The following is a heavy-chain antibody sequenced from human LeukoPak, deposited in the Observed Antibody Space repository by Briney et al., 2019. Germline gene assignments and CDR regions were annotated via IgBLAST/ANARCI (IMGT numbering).Heavy chain of an antibody. V-gene: IGHV3-23*01. CDR1: GFTFSSYA. CDR2: ISGSGGST. D-gene: IGHD4-17*01. J-gene: IGHJ3*02. CDR3: AKDYYDYGDYTYSFDAFDI. Sequence: PGGSLRLSCAASGFTFSSYAMSWVRQAPGKGLEWVSAISGSGGSTYYADSVKGRFTISRDNSKNTLYLQMNSLRTEDTAVYYCAKDYYDYGDYTYSFDAFDIWGQGTMVTVSS.